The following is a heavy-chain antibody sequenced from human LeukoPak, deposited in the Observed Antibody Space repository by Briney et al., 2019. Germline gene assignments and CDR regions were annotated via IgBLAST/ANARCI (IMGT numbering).Heavy chain of an antibody. CDR2: IIPIFGTA. J-gene: IGHJ4*02. CDR1: GGTFSSYA. D-gene: IGHD3-10*01. V-gene: IGHV1-69*05. CDR3: ATLPHPRYYYYDSGTINDY. Sequence: SVKVSCKASGGTFSSYAISWVRQAPGQGLEWMGGIIPIFGTANYAQKLQGRVTMTRDTSTSTVYMELSSLRSEDTAVYYCATLPHPRYYYYDSGTINDYWGQGTLVTVSS.